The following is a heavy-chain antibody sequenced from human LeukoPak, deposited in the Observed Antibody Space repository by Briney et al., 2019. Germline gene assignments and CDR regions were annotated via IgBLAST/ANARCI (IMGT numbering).Heavy chain of an antibody. D-gene: IGHD5-24*01. Sequence: ASVKVSCKASGYTFTGYYMHWVRQAPGQGLEWMGGIIPIFGTANYAQKFQGRVTITTDESTSTAYMELSSLRSEDTAVYYCARSKERVEMATITYYYYMDVWGKGTTVTVSS. V-gene: IGHV1-69*05. CDR3: ARSKERVEMATITYYYYMDV. CDR1: GYTFTGYY. J-gene: IGHJ6*03. CDR2: IIPIFGTA.